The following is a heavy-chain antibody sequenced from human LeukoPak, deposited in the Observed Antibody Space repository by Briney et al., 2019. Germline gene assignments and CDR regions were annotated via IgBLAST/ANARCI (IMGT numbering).Heavy chain of an antibody. CDR1: GFRFDNYA. D-gene: IGHD4/OR15-4a*01. J-gene: IGHJ4*02. CDR2: ISATGDST. Sequence: PGGSLRPSCAVSGFRFDNYAMSWVRQAPGKGLDWVSTISATGDSTYYADSVKGRFTVSRDNSKNAVYLQLNSLSAEDTAVYYCYGEGYWGQGTLVTVSS. V-gene: IGHV3-23*01. CDR3: YGEGY.